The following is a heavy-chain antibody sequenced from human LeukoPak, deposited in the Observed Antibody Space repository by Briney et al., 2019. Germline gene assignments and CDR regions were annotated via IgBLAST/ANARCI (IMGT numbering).Heavy chain of an antibody. CDR3: ARGRLFGAGTMQIWFDP. Sequence: SETLSLTCAVYGGSFSGYYWSWIRQPPGKGLEWIGEINHSGSTNYNPSLKSRVTISVDTSKNPFSLKLSSVTAADTAVYYCARGRLFGAGTMQIWFDPWGQGTLVTVSS. CDR2: INHSGST. CDR1: GGSFSGYY. J-gene: IGHJ5*02. D-gene: IGHD3-10*02. V-gene: IGHV4-34*01.